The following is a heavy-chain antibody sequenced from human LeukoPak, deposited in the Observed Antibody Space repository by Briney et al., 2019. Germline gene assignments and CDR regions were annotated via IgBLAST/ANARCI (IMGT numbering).Heavy chain of an antibody. CDR2: ISGSGGST. CDR1: GFTFNSHV. J-gene: IGHJ4*02. CDR3: AKDWNWDYEGLFDY. Sequence: GGSLRLSCAASGFTFNSHVMSWVRQAPGKGLEWVSAISGSGGSTYYADSVKGRFTISRDNSKNTLYLQMNSLRAEDTAVYYCAKDWNWDYEGLFDYWGQGTLVTASS. V-gene: IGHV3-23*01. D-gene: IGHD1-7*01.